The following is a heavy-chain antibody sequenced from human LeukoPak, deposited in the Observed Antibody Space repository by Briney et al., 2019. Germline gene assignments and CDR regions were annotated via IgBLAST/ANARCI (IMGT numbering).Heavy chain of an antibody. Sequence: PSETLSLTXPVSGGSISTYYWSWIRQPPGKGLEWIGYMYYSVSTNYNTSLKSRVTISVDTSKNQLSLKLSSVTAADTAVYYCVVWNYDRYYWGQGTLVTVSS. D-gene: IGHD3-22*01. CDR3: VVWNYDRYY. V-gene: IGHV4-59*01. CDR1: GGSISTYY. J-gene: IGHJ4*02. CDR2: MYYSVST.